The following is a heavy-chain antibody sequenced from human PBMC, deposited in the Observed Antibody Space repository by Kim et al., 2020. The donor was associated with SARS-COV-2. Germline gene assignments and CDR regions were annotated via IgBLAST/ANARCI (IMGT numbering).Heavy chain of an antibody. D-gene: IGHD1-26*01. CDR1: GFTFSTFW. V-gene: IGHV3-7*01. Sequence: GGSLRLSCVASGFTFSTFWMSWVRQAPGKGLEWLANITEDGSYTYYVDSVKGRFTISRDNARRSLYLQMTSLRAEDTALYYCGRERVGGNVDMWG. CDR3: GRERVGGNVDM. J-gene: IGHJ3*02. CDR2: ITEDGSYT.